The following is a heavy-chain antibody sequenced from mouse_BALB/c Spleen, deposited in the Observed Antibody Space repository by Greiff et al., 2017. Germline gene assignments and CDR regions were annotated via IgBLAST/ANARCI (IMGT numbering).Heavy chain of an antibody. Sequence: VQLKESGPELVKPGASVKMSCKASGYTFTSYVMHWVKQKPGQGLEWIGYINPYNDGTKYNEKFKGKATLTSDKSSSTAYMELSSLTSEDSAVYYCARDYGYDAMDYWGQGTSVTVSS. CDR3: ARDYGYDAMDY. V-gene: IGHV1-14*01. J-gene: IGHJ4*01. D-gene: IGHD1-2*01. CDR2: INPYNDGT. CDR1: GYTFTSYV.